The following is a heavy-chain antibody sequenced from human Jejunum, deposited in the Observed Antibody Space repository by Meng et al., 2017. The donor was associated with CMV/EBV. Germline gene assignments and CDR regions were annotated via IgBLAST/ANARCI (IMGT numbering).Heavy chain of an antibody. CDR2: ISSNGGST. CDR1: GFTFRSYG. D-gene: IGHD3-16*01. V-gene: IGHV3-64*02. J-gene: IGHJ4*02. CDR3: ARAYSRAYDY. Sequence: CAASGFTFRSYGMHWVRQAPGKGLEYVSAISSNGGSTYYADSVKGRFTISRDNSKNTLYLQMGSLRTEDMAVYYCARAYSRAYDYWGQGTRVTVSS.